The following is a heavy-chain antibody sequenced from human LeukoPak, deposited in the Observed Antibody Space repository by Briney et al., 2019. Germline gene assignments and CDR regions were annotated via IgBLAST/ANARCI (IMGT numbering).Heavy chain of an antibody. D-gene: IGHD6-19*01. V-gene: IGHV3-7*01. Sequence: PGGSLRLSCAASGFSFTKYWMSWVSQAPGKGREWVANIQQDGSETYYVDSVKGRFTISRDNAKNSLYLQMNSLRADDTAVYYCATSGGGGWSRDFNSFDPWGQRTLVTVSS. CDR3: ATSGGGGWSRDFNSFDP. J-gene: IGHJ5*02. CDR2: IQQDGSET. CDR1: GFSFTKYW.